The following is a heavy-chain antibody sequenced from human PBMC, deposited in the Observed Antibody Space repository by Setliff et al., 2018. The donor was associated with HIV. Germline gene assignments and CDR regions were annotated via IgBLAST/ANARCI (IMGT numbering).Heavy chain of an antibody. J-gene: IGHJ4*02. CDR1: GGSVSSSNW. CDR3: ARDRYGDYAYFDY. CDR2: INHSGST. D-gene: IGHD4-17*01. Sequence: SETLSLTCAVSGGSVSSSNWWSWVRQPPGKGLEWIGEINHSGSTNYNPSLKSRVTISVDTSKNRFSLKLSSVTAADTAVYYCARDRYGDYAYFDYWGQGTLVTVSS. V-gene: IGHV4-4*02.